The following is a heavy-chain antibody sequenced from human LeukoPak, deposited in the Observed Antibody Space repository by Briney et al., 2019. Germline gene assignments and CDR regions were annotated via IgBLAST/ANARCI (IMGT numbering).Heavy chain of an antibody. Sequence: GGSLRLSCAASGFTFSTHAMSWVRQAPGKGREWVSAITDSGAGTFYADSVKGRFTISRDNSKNTLYLQMNSLRAEDTAVYFCAKRYTSGSYYFDYWGQGTLVTVSS. D-gene: IGHD6-19*01. CDR3: AKRYTSGSYYFDY. J-gene: IGHJ4*02. CDR1: GFTFSTHA. V-gene: IGHV3-23*01. CDR2: ITDSGAGT.